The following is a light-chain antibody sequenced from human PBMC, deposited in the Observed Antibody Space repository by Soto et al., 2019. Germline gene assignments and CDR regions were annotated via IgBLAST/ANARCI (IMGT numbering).Light chain of an antibody. J-gene: IGKJ5*01. CDR1: QSVNSNY. CDR3: QQHGQWPIT. CDR2: GIS. V-gene: IGKV3-20*01. Sequence: FVLTPSPGTLSLSHRERATRSCRASQSVNSNYLAWYQQKPGQAPRLLIYGISKRATDIPDRFSGSGSGTEFTLTISSLQPEDFATYYCQQHGQWPITFGQGTRLEIK.